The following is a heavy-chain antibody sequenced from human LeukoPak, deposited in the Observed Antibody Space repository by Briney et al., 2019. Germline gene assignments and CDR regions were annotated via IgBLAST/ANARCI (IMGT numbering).Heavy chain of an antibody. J-gene: IGHJ4*02. V-gene: IGHV4-34*01. CDR2: INRSGST. CDR3: ARHPRLGAAAVNFDY. D-gene: IGHD6-13*01. Sequence: SETLSLTCAVYGGSFSGYYWSWIRQPPGKGLEWIGEINRSGSTNYNPSLKSRVTISVDTSKNQFSLKLSSVTAADTAVYYCARHPRLGAAAVNFDYWGQGTLVTVSS. CDR1: GGSFSGYY.